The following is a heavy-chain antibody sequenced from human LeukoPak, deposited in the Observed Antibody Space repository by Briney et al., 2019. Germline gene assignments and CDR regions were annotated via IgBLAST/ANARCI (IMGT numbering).Heavy chain of an antibody. CDR2: ISSSSSTI. CDR3: ARESRTIFGVVIIRDYYYYMDV. V-gene: IGHV3-11*04. D-gene: IGHD3-3*01. Sequence: GGSLRLSCAASGFTFSDYYMSWIRQAPGKGLEWVSYISSSSSTIYYADSVKGRFTISRDNAKNSLYLQMNSLRAEDTAVYYCARESRTIFGVVIIRDYYYYMDVWGKGTTVTVSS. J-gene: IGHJ6*03. CDR1: GFTFSDYY.